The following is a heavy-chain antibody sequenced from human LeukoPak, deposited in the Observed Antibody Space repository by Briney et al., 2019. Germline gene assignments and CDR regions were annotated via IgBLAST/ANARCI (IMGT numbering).Heavy chain of an antibody. CDR3: ARDPGYCSSTSCYGRGDAFDI. J-gene: IGHJ3*02. CDR2: ISAYNGNT. D-gene: IGHD2-2*01. V-gene: IGHV1-18*01. Sequence: ASVTVSCKASGYTFTSYGISWVRQAPGQGLEWMGWISAYNGNTNYAQKLQGRVTMTTDTSTSTAYMELRSLRSDDTAVYYCARDPGYCSSTSCYGRGDAFDIWGQGTMVTVSS. CDR1: GYTFTSYG.